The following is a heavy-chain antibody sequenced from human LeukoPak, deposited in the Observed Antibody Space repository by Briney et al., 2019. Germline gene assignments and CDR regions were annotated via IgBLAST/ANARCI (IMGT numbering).Heavy chain of an antibody. CDR3: AKDVGCDI. J-gene: IGHJ4*02. V-gene: IGHV3-30*18. CDR2: ISYDGSNK. D-gene: IGHD6-19*01. CDR1: GFTFSSYG. Sequence: GSLRLSCAASGFTFSSYGMHWVRQAPGKGLEWVAVISYDGSNKYYADSVKGRFTISRDNSKNTLYLQMNSLRAEDTAVYYCAKDVGCDIWGQGTLVTVPS.